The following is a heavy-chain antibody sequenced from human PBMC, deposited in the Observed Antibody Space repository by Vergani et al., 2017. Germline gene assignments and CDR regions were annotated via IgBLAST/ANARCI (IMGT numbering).Heavy chain of an antibody. V-gene: IGHV3-30*04. D-gene: IGHD1-26*01. CDR3: ARDLQRATDAFDI. J-gene: IGHJ3*02. Sequence: QVQLVESGGGVVQSGRSLRLSCAASRFTFSNYAMHWVRQAPGQGLEWVAVISYDGRNKYYADSVKGRFTISRDNSKNTLYLQMNSLRAEDTAVYYCARDLQRATDAFDIWGQGTMVTVSS. CDR1: RFTFSNYA. CDR2: ISYDGRNK.